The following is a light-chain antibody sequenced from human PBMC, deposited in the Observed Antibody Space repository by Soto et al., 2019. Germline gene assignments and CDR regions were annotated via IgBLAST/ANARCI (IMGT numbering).Light chain of an antibody. CDR2: GAS. CDR1: QSVSSSY. J-gene: IGKJ1*01. V-gene: IGKV3-20*01. Sequence: EIVLTQSPATLSVSPGERAALDCRASQSVSSSYLAWYQQKPGQAPRLLIYGASNRATGIPDRLSGSGSGTDFTLTIRRLEPEDSAVYYCQQYGTSWTFGQGTEVDI. CDR3: QQYGTSWT.